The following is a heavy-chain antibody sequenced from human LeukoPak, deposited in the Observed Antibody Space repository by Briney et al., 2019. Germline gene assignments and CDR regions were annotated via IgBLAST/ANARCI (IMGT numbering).Heavy chain of an antibody. Sequence: GASVKVSCKASGYTFTSYDINWVRQATGQGLEWMGWMNPNSGNTGYAQKFQGRVTITRNTSISTAYMELSSLRSEDTAVYCCARERYSSSWYGVAFDIWGQGTMVTVSS. CDR2: MNPNSGNT. V-gene: IGHV1-8*03. D-gene: IGHD6-13*01. CDR1: GYTFTSYD. J-gene: IGHJ3*02. CDR3: ARERYSSSWYGVAFDI.